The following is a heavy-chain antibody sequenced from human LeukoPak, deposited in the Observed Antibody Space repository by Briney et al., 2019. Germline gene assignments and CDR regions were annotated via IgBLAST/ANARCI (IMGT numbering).Heavy chain of an antibody. CDR2: INHSGST. D-gene: IGHD5-18*01. J-gene: IGHJ3*02. CDR1: GGSFSGYY. V-gene: IGHV4-34*01. CDR3: ARLMHSYGYVPAFDI. Sequence: PSETLSLTCAVYGGSFSGYYWSWIRQPPGKGLEWIGEINHSGSTNYNPSLKSRVAISVDTSKNQFSLKLSSVTAADTAVYYCARLMHSYGYVPAFDIWGQGTMVTVSS.